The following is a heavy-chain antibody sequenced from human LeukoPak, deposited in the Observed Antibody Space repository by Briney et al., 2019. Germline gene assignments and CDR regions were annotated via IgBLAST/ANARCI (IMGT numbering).Heavy chain of an antibody. CDR2: IRTSSTYM. J-gene: IGHJ4*02. D-gene: IGHD6-13*01. Sequence: GGSLRLSCPASGCTFSGHSKNWVRQAPGKGLEWVPPIRTSSTYMYYADSVKGRCTISRDNTKNSLYLQMNSLRAEDTAVYYCARGGAAGTCFDYWGQGTLVTVSS. CDR1: GCTFSGHS. CDR3: ARGGAAGTCFDY. V-gene: IGHV3-21*01.